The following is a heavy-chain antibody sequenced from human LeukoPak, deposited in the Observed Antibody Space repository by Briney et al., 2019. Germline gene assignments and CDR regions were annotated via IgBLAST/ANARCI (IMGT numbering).Heavy chain of an antibody. Sequence: GGSLRLSCSASGFTFSNYAMHWVRRAPGKGLEHVSVISNNGGSTYYADSVKDRFTISRDNSKNTLYLQMSSLRAEDTAVYYCVKHFDYWGQGALVTVSS. J-gene: IGHJ4*02. V-gene: IGHV3-64D*06. CDR3: VKHFDY. CDR1: GFTFSNYA. CDR2: ISNNGGST.